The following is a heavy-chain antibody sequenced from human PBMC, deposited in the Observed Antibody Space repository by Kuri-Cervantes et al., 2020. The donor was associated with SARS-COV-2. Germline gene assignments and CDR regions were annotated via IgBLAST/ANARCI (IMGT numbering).Heavy chain of an antibody. CDR1: GFTFSSYS. V-gene: IGHV3-21*01. D-gene: IGHD1-26*01. Sequence: GGSLRLSCAASGFTFSSYSMNWVRQAPGKGLEWVSSISSSSSYIYYADSVKGRFTISRDNAKNSLYLQMNSLRAEDTAVYYCARVEVGAHVGAFDIWGQGTVVTVSS. J-gene: IGHJ3*02. CDR2: ISSSSSYI. CDR3: ARVEVGAHVGAFDI.